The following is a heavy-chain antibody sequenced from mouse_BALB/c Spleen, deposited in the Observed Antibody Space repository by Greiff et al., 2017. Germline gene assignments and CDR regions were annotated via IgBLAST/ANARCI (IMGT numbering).Heavy chain of an antibody. CDR1: GFTFSDYY. CDR3: ARDRTGTLFAY. Sequence: EVKLVESGGGLVKPGGSLKLSCAASGFTFSDYYMYWVRQTPEKRLEWVATISDGGSYTYYPNSVKGRFTISRDNAKNNLYLQMSSLKSEDTAMYYCARDRTGTLFAYWGQGTLVTVSA. D-gene: IGHD4-1*01. J-gene: IGHJ3*01. CDR2: ISDGGSYT. V-gene: IGHV5-4*02.